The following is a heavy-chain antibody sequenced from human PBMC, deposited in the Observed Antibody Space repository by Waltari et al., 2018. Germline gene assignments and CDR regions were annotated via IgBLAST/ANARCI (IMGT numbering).Heavy chain of an antibody. CDR1: GGTFSSYT. J-gene: IGHJ4*02. CDR2: IIPILGIA. CDR3: AGARRYCSSTSCYTGYYFDY. Sequence: QVQLVQSGAEVKKPGSSVKVSCKASGGTFSSYTLSWLRQAPGQGREWMGRIIPILGIANYAQKFQGRVTITADKSTSTAYMELSSLRSEDTAVYYCAGARRYCSSTSCYTGYYFDYWGQGTLVTVSS. V-gene: IGHV1-69*02. D-gene: IGHD2-2*02.